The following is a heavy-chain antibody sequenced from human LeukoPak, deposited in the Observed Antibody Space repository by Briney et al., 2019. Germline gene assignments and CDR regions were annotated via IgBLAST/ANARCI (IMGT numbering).Heavy chain of an antibody. CDR1: GFTFSSYG. V-gene: IGHV3-30*18. J-gene: IGHJ4*02. D-gene: IGHD3-10*01. Sequence: AGGSLRLSCAASGFTFSSYGIHWVRQAPGKGLEWVALISYDGSNKYYADSVKGRFTISRDNSKNTLYLQMNSLRAEDTAVYYCANENYYGSGSYPGYWGQGTLVTVSS. CDR2: ISYDGSNK. CDR3: ANENYYGSGSYPGY.